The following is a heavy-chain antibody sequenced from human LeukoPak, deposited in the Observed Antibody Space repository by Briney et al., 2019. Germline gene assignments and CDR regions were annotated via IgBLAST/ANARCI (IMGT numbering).Heavy chain of an antibody. D-gene: IGHD6-13*01. CDR2: ILYDGSNK. J-gene: IGHJ5*02. Sequence: GGSLRLSCAASGFTFSSYAMHWVRQAPGKGLEWVALILYDGSNKYYADSVKGRFTISRDNSKNTLYVQMTSLRAEDTAVYYCAREHAIAAAGPKGDWFDPWGQGTLVTVSS. CDR1: GFTFSSYA. V-gene: IGHV3-30-3*01. CDR3: AREHAIAAAGPKGDWFDP.